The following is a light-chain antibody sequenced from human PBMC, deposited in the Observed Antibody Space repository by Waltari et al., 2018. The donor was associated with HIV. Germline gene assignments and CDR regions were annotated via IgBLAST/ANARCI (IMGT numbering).Light chain of an antibody. CDR1: QTLVYSDGNTY. Sequence: DVVMSQSPLSLPVTLGQPASISCRSSQTLVYSDGNTYLNWFQQRPGQSPRRLIYNVSNRDSGVPDRFSGSGSGTHFTLKISRVEAEDVGVYYCMQGRHWPPYTFGQGTKLEIK. J-gene: IGKJ2*01. V-gene: IGKV2-30*01. CDR3: MQGRHWPPYT. CDR2: NVS.